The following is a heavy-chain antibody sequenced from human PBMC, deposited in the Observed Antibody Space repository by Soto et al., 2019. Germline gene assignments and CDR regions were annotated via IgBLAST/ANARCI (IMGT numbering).Heavy chain of an antibody. J-gene: IGHJ4*02. V-gene: IGHV3-21*01. D-gene: IGHD6-13*01. CDR3: ARGEQQLAQGLDY. CDR2: ISSSSSYI. CDR1: GFTFSSYS. Sequence: VQLVESGGGLVKPGGSLRLSCAASGFTFSSYSMNWVRQAPGKGLEWVSSISSSSSYIYYADSVKGRFTISRDNAKNSLYLQMNSLRAEDTAVYYCARGEQQLAQGLDYWGQGTLVTVSS.